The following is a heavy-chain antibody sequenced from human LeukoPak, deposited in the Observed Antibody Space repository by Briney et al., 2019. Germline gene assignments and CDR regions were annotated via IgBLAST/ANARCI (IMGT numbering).Heavy chain of an antibody. CDR1: GFTFSSYA. Sequence: GRSPRLSCAASGFTFSSYAMHWVRQAPGKGLEWVAVISYGGSNKYYADSVKGRFTISRDNSKNTLYLQMNSLRAEDTAVYYCATLAVAGSVGYFDYWGQGTLVTVS. J-gene: IGHJ4*02. V-gene: IGHV3-30-3*01. CDR2: ISYGGSNK. CDR3: ATLAVAGSVGYFDY. D-gene: IGHD6-19*01.